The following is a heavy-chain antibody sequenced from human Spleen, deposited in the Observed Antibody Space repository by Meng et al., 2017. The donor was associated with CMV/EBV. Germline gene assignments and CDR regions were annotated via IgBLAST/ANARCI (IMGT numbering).Heavy chain of an antibody. J-gene: IGHJ5*02. V-gene: IGHV1-2*02. CDR2: INPNSGGT. D-gene: IGHD6-13*01. CDR1: GYTFTGYY. CDR3: ARVGSSSWYSPNWFDP. Sequence: ASVKVSCKASGYTFTGYYMHWVRQAPGQGLEWMGWINPNSGGTNYAQKLQGRVTMTTDTSTSTAYMELRSLRSDDTAVYYCARVGSSSWYSPNWFDPWGQGTLVTVSS.